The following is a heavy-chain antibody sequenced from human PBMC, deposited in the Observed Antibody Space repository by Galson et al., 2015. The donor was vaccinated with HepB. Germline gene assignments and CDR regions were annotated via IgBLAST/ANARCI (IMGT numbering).Heavy chain of an antibody. CDR2: IKQDGSEK. CDR1: GFTYNNYW. J-gene: IGHJ4*02. D-gene: IGHD5-18*01. CDR3: ARGWDTDVTSNFDY. Sequence: SLRLSCAVSGFTYNNYWMSWVRQAPGRGLEWVANIKQDGSEKYYVDSVEGRFTVSRDNAKKTLHLDVNALSVEDTAVYYCARGWDTDVTSNFDYWGQGALVTVSS. V-gene: IGHV3-7*03.